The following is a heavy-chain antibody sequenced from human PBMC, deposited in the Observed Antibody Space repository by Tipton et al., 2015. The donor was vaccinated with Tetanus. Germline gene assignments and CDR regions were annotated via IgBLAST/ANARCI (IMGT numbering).Heavy chain of an antibody. J-gene: IGHJ4*02. CDR1: GFTFSSYW. CDR2: INRDGSGT. CDR3: TREALQVPGTKDFGY. D-gene: IGHD6-19*01. V-gene: IGHV3-74*01. Sequence: SLRLSCAASGFTFSSYWMHWVRQAPGKGLVWVSRINRDGSGTTYADSVKGRFTISRDNVKNTLYLQMNSLRVEDTAVYYCTREALQVPGTKDFGYWGQGTLVTVPS.